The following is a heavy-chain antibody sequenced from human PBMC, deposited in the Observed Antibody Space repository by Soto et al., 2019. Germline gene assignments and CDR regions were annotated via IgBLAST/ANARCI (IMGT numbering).Heavy chain of an antibody. D-gene: IGHD2-2*01. CDR1: GGSISSYY. CDR2: FHYSGST. CDR3: ARLGGYCSGTSCYGYYGMDV. J-gene: IGHJ6*02. Sequence: SETLSLTCTVSGGSISSYYLSWIRQPPGKGLEWIGTFHYSGSTYYSPSLESRVTISVDTSKNQFSLKVSSVTAADTAVYYCARLGGYCSGTSCYGYYGMDVWGQGTTVTVSS. V-gene: IGHV4-39*01.